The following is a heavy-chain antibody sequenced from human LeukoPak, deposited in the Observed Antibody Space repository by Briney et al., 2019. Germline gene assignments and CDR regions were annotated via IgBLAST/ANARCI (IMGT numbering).Heavy chain of an antibody. CDR2: ISTSGTTI. Sequence: GGSLRLSCTASRFTFRNYEMNWVRQAPGEGLEWISYISTSGTTIYYADSVKGRFTISRDNARNSLFLQMNSLRAEDTAVYYCARAGDLVVVPHFDYWGQGTLVTVSS. D-gene: IGHD3-16*01. J-gene: IGHJ4*02. CDR1: RFTFRNYE. CDR3: ARAGDLVVVPHFDY. V-gene: IGHV3-48*03.